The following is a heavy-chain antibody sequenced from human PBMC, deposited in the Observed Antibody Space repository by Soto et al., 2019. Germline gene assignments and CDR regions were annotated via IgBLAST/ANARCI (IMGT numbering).Heavy chain of an antibody. J-gene: IGHJ5*02. Sequence: QITLKESGPPLVKPTQPLTVTCTLSGLSLSTRGVGVGWIRQPPGKALEWLALIYWDDDKRYSPSLKSRLTVTKDTSKNQVVLTMTNMDPVDTGTYYCAHTTWDTSRGWFDPWGQGTLVTVSS. CDR3: AHTTWDTSRGWFDP. V-gene: IGHV2-5*02. CDR1: GLSLSTRGVG. CDR2: IYWDDDK. D-gene: IGHD2-2*01.